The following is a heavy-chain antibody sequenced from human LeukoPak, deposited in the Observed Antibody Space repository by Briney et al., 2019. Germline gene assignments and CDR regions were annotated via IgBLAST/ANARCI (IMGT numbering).Heavy chain of an antibody. CDR2: IYYSGST. CDR3: ARDLSCSSTRCPDAFDI. V-gene: IGHV4-59*01. J-gene: IGHJ3*02. Sequence: SETLSLTCTVSGGSISSYYWSWIRQPPGKGLEWIGYIYYSGSTNYNPSLKSRVTISVDTSKNQFSLKLSSVTAADTAVYYCARDLSCSSTRCPDAFDIWGQGTMVTVSS. CDR1: GGSISSYY. D-gene: IGHD2-2*01.